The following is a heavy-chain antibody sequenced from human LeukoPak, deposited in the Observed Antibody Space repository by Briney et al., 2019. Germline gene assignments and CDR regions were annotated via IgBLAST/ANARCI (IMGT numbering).Heavy chain of an antibody. J-gene: IGHJ5*02. CDR2: IIPIFGTP. Sequence: SVKVSCKASGGTFRSSAITWVRQPPGQGLEWMGGIIPIFGTPNYAQNFQGRVTITADESTSTAYMELSSLRSGDTAVYYCARGGGYCSCGSCYNWFDPWGQGTLVTVSS. CDR1: GGTFRSSA. V-gene: IGHV1-69*13. CDR3: ARGGGYCSCGSCYNWFDP. D-gene: IGHD2-15*01.